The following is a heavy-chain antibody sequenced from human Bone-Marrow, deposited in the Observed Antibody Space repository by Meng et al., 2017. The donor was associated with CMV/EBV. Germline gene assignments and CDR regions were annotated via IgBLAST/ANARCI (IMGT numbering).Heavy chain of an antibody. D-gene: IGHD1-1*01. J-gene: IGHJ6*02. Sequence: GSLRLSCTVSGGSISSSSYYWGWIRQPPGKGLEWIGSIYYSGSTYYNPSLKSRVTISVDTSKNQFSLKLSSVTAADTAVYYCAREMGDWNDPYGMNVWGQGTTVTVSS. CDR2: IYYSGST. V-gene: IGHV4-39*07. CDR3: AREMGDWNDPYGMNV. CDR1: GGSISSSSYY.